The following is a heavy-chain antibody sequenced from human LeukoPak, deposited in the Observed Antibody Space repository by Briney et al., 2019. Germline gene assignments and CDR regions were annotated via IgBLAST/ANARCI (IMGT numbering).Heavy chain of an antibody. CDR1: GFTFSSFA. CDR3: ARSRSVSGFDYAY. D-gene: IGHD5-12*01. Sequence: GGSLRLSCAASGFTFSSFAMHWVRQAPGKGLEWVAVISYDGSNKYYADSVKGRFTISRDNSKNTLYLQMNSLRAEDTAVNYCARSRSVSGFDYAYWGQGTLVTVSS. J-gene: IGHJ4*02. CDR2: ISYDGSNK. V-gene: IGHV3-30-3*01.